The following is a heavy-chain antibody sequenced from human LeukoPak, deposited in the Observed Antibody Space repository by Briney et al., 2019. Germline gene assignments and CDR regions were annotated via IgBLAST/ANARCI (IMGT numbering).Heavy chain of an antibody. V-gene: IGHV3-9*03. CDR1: GFTFDDYA. D-gene: IGHD4-17*01. CDR2: ISWNSGSI. Sequence: PGGSLRLXCAASGFTFDDYAMHWGRQAPGKGLEWVSGISWNSGSIGYADSVKGRFTISRDNAKNSLYLQMNSLRAEDMALYYYAKVGYGDYGAFDIWGQGTMVTVSS. CDR3: AKVGYGDYGAFDI. J-gene: IGHJ3*02.